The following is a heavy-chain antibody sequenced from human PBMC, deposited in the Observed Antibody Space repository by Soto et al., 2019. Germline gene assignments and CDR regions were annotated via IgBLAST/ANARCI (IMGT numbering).Heavy chain of an antibody. V-gene: IGHV3-23*01. CDR2: ISGSGGTT. D-gene: IGHD1-1*01. CDR3: AKNKETGTTGGLGY. Sequence: GGSLRLSCAASGFTFSSYAMSWVRQAPGKGLEWVSTISGSGGTTYYADPVKGRFTISRDNSKNTLYLQMNSLRAEDTAIYYCAKNKETGTTGGLGYWGQGTMVTVYS. J-gene: IGHJ4*02. CDR1: GFTFSSYA.